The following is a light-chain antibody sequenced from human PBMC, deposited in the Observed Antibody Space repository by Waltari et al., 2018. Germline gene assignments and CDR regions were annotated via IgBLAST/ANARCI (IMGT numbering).Light chain of an antibody. J-gene: IGLJ3*02. CDR2: QDD. V-gene: IGLV3-1*01. CDR1: KLGHKY. Sequence: YELTQPPSVSVSPGQTATIPCSGDKLGHKYTCWYQQRPGQSPVLIIYQDDKRPSGIPERFSGSSSWNTAALTISWTQAVDEADYYCQAWDTTFWVFCGGTKLTVL. CDR3: QAWDTTFWV.